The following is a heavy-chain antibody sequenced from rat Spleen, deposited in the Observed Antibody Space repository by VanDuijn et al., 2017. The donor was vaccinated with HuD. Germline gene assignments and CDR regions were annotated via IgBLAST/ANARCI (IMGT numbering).Heavy chain of an antibody. CDR1: GFSLTSYH. CDR2: ISSGGST. V-gene: IGHV2S12*01. D-gene: IGHD1-11*01. J-gene: IGHJ2*01. CDR3: TGDYGGYSDY. Sequence: QVQLKESGPGLVQPSQTLSLTCTVSGFSLTSYHVSWVRQPPGKGLEWIAAISSGGSTYYNSALKSRLSISRDTSKSQVFLKMNSLQTEDTAIYFCTGDYGGYSDYWGQGVMVTVSS.